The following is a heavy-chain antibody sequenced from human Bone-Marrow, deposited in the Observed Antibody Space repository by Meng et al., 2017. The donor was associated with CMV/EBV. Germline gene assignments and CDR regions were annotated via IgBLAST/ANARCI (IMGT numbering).Heavy chain of an antibody. CDR3: ARVDVVKSGAFDT. D-gene: IGHD3/OR15-3a*01. CDR1: GFTFSQYH. Sequence: GESLKISCAASGFTFSQYHMSWIRQAPGKGLEWITYIESSGNTIYYADSVKGRFTISRDNAKRSVSLQMNGLSVDDTAVYYCARVDVVKSGAFDTWGQGTLVTVSS. V-gene: IGHV3-11*01. J-gene: IGHJ3*02. CDR2: IESSGNTI.